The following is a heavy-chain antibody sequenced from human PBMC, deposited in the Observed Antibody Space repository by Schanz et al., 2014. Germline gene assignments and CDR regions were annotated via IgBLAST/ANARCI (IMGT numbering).Heavy chain of an antibody. Sequence: QVQLQESGPGLVKPSETLSLTCVVSRHSFSSSNWWGWIRQPPGKGLEWIGYIYYSGSSDYNPSLKSRVTISVDTSKNQFSLNLSSATAADTAVYYCARGGYGSGSYREFDYWGQGTLVTVSS. CDR2: IYYSGSS. V-gene: IGHV4-28*03. CDR3: ARGGYGSGSYREFDY. D-gene: IGHD3-10*01. CDR1: RHSFSSSNW. J-gene: IGHJ4*02.